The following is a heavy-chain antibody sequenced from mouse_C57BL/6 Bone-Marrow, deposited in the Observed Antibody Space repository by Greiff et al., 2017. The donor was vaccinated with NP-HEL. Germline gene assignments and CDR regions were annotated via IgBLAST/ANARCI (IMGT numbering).Heavy chain of an antibody. D-gene: IGHD2-1*01. CDR3: ARQGNQDWYFDV. CDR1: EYEFPSHD. J-gene: IGHJ1*03. V-gene: IGHV5-2*01. CDR2: INSDGGST. Sequence: EVKVVESGGGLVQPGESLKLSCESNEYEFPSHDMSWVRKTPEKRLELVAAINSDGGSTYYPDPMESRFIISRDNTKKTLYLQMSSLRSEDTALYYCARQGNQDWYFDVWGTGTTVTVSS.